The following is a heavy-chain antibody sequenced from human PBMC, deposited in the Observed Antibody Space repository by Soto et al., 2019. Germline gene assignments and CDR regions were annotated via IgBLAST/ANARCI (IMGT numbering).Heavy chain of an antibody. V-gene: IGHV4-31*03. CDR2: IYYTGRT. J-gene: IGHJ5*02. D-gene: IGHD6-13*01. CDR3: ARVFSDSSSFFDP. CDR1: GGSLKSGGYY. Sequence: PSETLSLTCTVSGGSLKSGGYYWSWVRQHPGRGLEWIGYIYYTGRTYYNPSLESRLTFSVDTSKNQFSLKLSSVTAADTAVYYCARVFSDSSSFFDPWGQGTLVTVSS.